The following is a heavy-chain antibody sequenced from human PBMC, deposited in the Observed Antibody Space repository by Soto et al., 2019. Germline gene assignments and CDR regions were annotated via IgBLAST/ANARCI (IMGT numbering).Heavy chain of an antibody. D-gene: IGHD6-6*01. J-gene: IGHJ4*02. CDR2: INSISSYT. Sequence: GGSLRLSCAASGFTFSDYYMSWIRQAPGKGLEWVSYINSISSYTNYADSVKGRFTISRDNAKNSLYLQMNSLRAEDTAVYYCETDGVAGRPSHYWGQGTLVTVSS. CDR1: GFTFSDYY. V-gene: IGHV3-11*06. CDR3: ETDGVAGRPSHY.